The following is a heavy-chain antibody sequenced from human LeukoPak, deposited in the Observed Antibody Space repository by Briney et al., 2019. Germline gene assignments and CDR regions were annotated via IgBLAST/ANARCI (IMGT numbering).Heavy chain of an antibody. CDR2: ISGYNGNT. CDR1: SYTFTRYG. V-gene: IGHV1-18*01. CDR3: ATVPVRLTAILRYFDY. J-gene: IGHJ4*02. Sequence: ASVKVSCKASSYTFTRYGISWVRQAPGQGLEWMGWISGYNGNTNYAQKFQGRVTMTEDTSTDTAYMELSSLRSEDTAVYYCATVPVRLTAILRYFDYWGQGTLVTVSS. D-gene: IGHD2-21*02.